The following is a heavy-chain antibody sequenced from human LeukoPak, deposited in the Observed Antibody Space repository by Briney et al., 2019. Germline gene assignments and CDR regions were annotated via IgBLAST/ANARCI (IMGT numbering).Heavy chain of an antibody. D-gene: IGHD1-26*01. CDR3: ARRRYSASSQHFDY. V-gene: IGHV3-66*01. J-gene: IGHJ4*02. CDR1: GFTVSSNY. Sequence: TGGSLRLSCAASGFTVSSNYMSWVRQAPGKGLEWVSVIYSGGSTYYADSVKGRFTISRDNSKNTLYLQMNSLRAEDTAVYYCARRRYSASSQHFDYWGLGTLVTVSS. CDR2: IYSGGST.